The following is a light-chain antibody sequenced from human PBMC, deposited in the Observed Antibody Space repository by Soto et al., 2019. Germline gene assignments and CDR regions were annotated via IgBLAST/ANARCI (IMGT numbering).Light chain of an antibody. J-gene: IGKJ1*01. CDR3: QQTYSTPTWT. CDR2: DAS. V-gene: IGKV3-15*01. CDR1: RSVDKK. Sequence: EIVMTQSPVTLSVPPVERATLSCRASRSVDKKLAWFQQKPGQAPRLLIYDASTRATGIPARFSGSGSGTEFTLTISSLQSEDFATYYCQQTYSTPTWTFGQGTKVDI.